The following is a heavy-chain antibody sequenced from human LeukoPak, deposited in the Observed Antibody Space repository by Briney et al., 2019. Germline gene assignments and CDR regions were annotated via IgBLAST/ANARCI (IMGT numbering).Heavy chain of an antibody. V-gene: IGHV3-48*04. CDR1: GFTFSSYS. Sequence: GGSLRLSCAASGFTFSSYSMNWVRQAPGKGLEWVSYISSSSSNIDYADSVKGRFTISRDNAKNSLYLQMNSLRAEDTAVYYCAELGITMIGGVWGKGTTVTISS. CDR3: AELGITMIGGV. D-gene: IGHD3-10*02. J-gene: IGHJ6*04. CDR2: ISSSSSNI.